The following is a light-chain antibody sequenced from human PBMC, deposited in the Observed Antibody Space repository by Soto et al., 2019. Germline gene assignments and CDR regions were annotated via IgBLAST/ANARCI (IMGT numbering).Light chain of an antibody. CDR2: EVS. J-gene: IGLJ2*01. Sequence: QSVLTQPASVSGSPGQSITISCTASSSHIGSSNLVSWYQHHSGKAPKLIIFEVSNRPSGISDRFSGFKSANTAYLTISGVQPEDEADYHCSSYTTIKTVVFGGGTKLTVL. CDR3: SSYTTIKTVV. CDR1: SSHIGSSNL. V-gene: IGLV2-14*02.